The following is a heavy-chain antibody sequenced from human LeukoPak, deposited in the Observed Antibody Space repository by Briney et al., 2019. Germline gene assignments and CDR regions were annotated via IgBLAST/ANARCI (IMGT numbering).Heavy chain of an antibody. D-gene: IGHD2-2*02. CDR3: ARVPSRYCSSTSCYTNFDY. V-gene: IGHV1-2*02. CDR2: INPNSGGT. Sequence: ASVKVSCRASGYTFTGYYMHWVRQAPGQGLAWMGWINPNSGGTNYAQKFQGRVTMTRDTSISTAYMELSRLRSDDTAVYYCARVPSRYCSSTSCYTNFDYWGQGTLVTVSS. CDR1: GYTFTGYY. J-gene: IGHJ4*02.